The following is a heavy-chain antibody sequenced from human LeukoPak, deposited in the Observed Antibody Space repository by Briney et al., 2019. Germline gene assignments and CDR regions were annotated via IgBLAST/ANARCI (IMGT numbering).Heavy chain of an antibody. CDR1: GYSFSTYW. J-gene: IGHJ5*02. V-gene: IGHV5-51*01. Sequence: GESLKISCKVSGYSFSTYWIGWVRQMPGKGLEWMGFIYPGDSDTRYSPSFQGQVTISADKSISTAYLQWSSLKASDTAMYYCARLVEDWFDPWGQGTLVTVSS. CDR2: IYPGDSDT. CDR3: ARLVEDWFDP. D-gene: IGHD2-15*01.